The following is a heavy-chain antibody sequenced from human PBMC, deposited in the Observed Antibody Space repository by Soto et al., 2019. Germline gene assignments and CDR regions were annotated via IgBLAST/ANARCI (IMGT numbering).Heavy chain of an antibody. CDR3: ARARVYATGPLDF. J-gene: IGHJ4*02. CDR1: GFTFTSYT. Sequence: GVLRLSCAASGFTFTSYTMNWVRQAPGKGLEWVSSSSSSDYIYYADSMRGRVTISRDNAKNSLFLDMNSLTGEDTAVYYCARARVYATGPLDFWGQGTLVTVSS. CDR2: SSSSDYI. D-gene: IGHD6-13*01. V-gene: IGHV3-21*06.